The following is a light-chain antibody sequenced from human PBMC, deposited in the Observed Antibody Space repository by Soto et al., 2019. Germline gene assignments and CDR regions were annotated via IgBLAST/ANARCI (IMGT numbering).Light chain of an antibody. J-gene: IGLJ1*01. CDR1: SSDVGGYNY. Sequence: QSVLAQPASVSGCPGQSITISCTGTSSDVGGYNYVSWYQQHPGKAPKLMIYEVSYRPSGVSNRFSGSKSGNTASLIIYGLQAEDEAEYYCSSYKSSSALHVFGTGTKVTVL. CDR3: SSYKSSSALHV. V-gene: IGLV2-14*01. CDR2: EVS.